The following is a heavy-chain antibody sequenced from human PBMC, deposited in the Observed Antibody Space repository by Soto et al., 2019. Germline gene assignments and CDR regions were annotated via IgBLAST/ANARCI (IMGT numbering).Heavy chain of an antibody. Sequence: PRLSCAASGFTFSSYAMHWVRQAPGKGLEWVAVISYDGSNKYYADSVKGRFTISRDNSKNTLYLQMNSLRAEDTAVYYCARTYCSGGSCYSVPYYYGMDVWGQGTTVTVSS. CDR3: ARTYCSGGSCYSVPYYYGMDV. V-gene: IGHV3-30-3*01. CDR2: ISYDGSNK. D-gene: IGHD2-15*01. J-gene: IGHJ6*02. CDR1: GFTFSSYA.